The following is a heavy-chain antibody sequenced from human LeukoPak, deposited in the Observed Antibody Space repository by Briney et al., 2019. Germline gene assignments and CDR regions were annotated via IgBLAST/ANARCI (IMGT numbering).Heavy chain of an antibody. CDR2: INVDGTAE. V-gene: IGHV3-7*03. CDR3: ARDPYRFAFDI. D-gene: IGHD1-26*01. Sequence: PGGSLRLSCVASGFSFSTIYTSWVRQTPGQGLEWVANINVDGTAEYYVDSVKGRFTISRDNAKNSLYLQMNSLRAEDTAVYYCARDPYRFAFDIWGQGTVVLVSS. CDR1: GFSFSTIY. J-gene: IGHJ3*02.